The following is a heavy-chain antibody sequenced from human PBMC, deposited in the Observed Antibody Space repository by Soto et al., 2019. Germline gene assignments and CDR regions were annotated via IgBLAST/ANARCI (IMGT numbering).Heavy chain of an antibody. CDR1: GGSISSGDYY. Sequence: PSETLSLTCTVSGGSISSGDYYWIWIRHPPGKGLEWIGYIYYSGSTYYNPSLKNRITISVDTPKNQLSLKLSSVTAADTAVYYCARAFDDSSGYYGGLGYWGQGTLVTVSS. D-gene: IGHD3-22*01. CDR2: IYYSGST. J-gene: IGHJ4*02. CDR3: ARAFDDSSGYYGGLGY. V-gene: IGHV4-30-4*01.